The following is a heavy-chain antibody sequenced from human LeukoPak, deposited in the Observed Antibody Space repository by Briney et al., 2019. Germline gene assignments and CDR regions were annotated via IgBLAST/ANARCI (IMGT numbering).Heavy chain of an antibody. V-gene: IGHV3-7*01. CDR3: ARAVAAVYFDY. J-gene: IGHJ4*02. CDR1: GVTFSSCW. D-gene: IGHD6-13*01. Sequence: GGSLRLSCAASGVTFSSCWMTWVRRAPGGGLEGVANIRQDGSEKHYVASVKGRFTISRDNVKNSLYLQMNSLRAEDTAVYYCARAVAAVYFDYWGQGTLVTVSS. CDR2: IRQDGSEK.